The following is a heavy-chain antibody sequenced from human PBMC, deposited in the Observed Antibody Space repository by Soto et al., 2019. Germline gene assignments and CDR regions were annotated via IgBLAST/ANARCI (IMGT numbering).Heavy chain of an antibody. D-gene: IGHD3-22*01. Sequence: GGSLRLSCAASGFTFSSYAMSWVRQAPGKGLEWVSAISGSGSSTYYADSVKGRFTISRDNSKNTLYLQMNSLRAEDTAVYYCWKGYGTYYYDSSGYCIDYWGQGTPVTVSS. CDR2: ISGSGSST. V-gene: IGHV3-23*01. CDR1: GFTFSSYA. J-gene: IGHJ4*02. CDR3: WKGYGTYYYDSSGYCIDY.